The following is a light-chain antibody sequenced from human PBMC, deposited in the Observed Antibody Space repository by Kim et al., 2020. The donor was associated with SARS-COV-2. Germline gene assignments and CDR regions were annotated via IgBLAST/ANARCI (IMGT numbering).Light chain of an antibody. V-gene: IGKV1-39*01. CDR2: AAS. J-gene: IGKJ1*01. Sequence: DIQMTQSPSSLSASVGDRVTITCRAGQSIKNYLSWYQQKPGKAPKLLIYAASSLQSGVPSRFSGSGSGTDFTLSINSLQPEDFATYYCQQSYSNPKTFGQGTKVDIK. CDR1: QSIKNY. CDR3: QQSYSNPKT.